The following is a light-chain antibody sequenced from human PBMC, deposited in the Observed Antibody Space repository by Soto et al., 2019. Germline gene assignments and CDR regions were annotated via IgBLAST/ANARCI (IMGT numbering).Light chain of an antibody. V-gene: IGLV4-69*01. J-gene: IGLJ2*01. CDR3: QTWDTGIQV. Sequence: QTVVTQSPSASASLGASVKLTCTLSSGHSSYAIAWHQQQPEKGPRYLMKLNSDGSHSQGDGIPDRFSGSSSGAERYLTISSIQSEDEADYYCQTWDTGIQVFGGGTKLTVL. CDR1: SGHSSYA. CDR2: LNSDGSH.